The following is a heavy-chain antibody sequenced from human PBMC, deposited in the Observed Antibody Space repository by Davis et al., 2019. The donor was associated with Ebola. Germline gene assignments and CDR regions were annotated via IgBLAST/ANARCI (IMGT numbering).Heavy chain of an antibody. CDR1: GFTFSSYG. D-gene: IGHD5-18*01. CDR2: IWYDGSNK. J-gene: IGHJ4*02. CDR3: ARGHTAMVFFTRGFDY. V-gene: IGHV3-33*01. Sequence: GESLKISCAASGFTFSSYGMHWVRQAPGKGLEWVAVIWYDGSNKYYADSVKGRFTISRDNSKNTLYLQMNSLRAEDTAVYYCARGHTAMVFFTRGFDYWGQGTLVTVSS.